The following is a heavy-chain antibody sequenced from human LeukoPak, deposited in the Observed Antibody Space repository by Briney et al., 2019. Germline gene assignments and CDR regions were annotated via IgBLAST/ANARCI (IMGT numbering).Heavy chain of an antibody. V-gene: IGHV3-23*01. CDR2: ISGSGGST. D-gene: IGHD2-21*02. CDR1: GFTFSSYA. Sequence: GGSLRLSCVASGFTFSSYAMSWVRQAPGKGLEWVSAISGSGGSTYYADSVKGRFTISRDNSKNTLYLQMNSLRAEDTAVYYCAKTRGVVVTAIPGVIWFDPWGQGTLVTVSS. CDR3: AKTRGVVVTAIPGVIWFDP. J-gene: IGHJ5*02.